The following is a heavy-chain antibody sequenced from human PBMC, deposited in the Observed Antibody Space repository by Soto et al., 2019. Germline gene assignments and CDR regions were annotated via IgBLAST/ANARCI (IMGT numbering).Heavy chain of an antibody. V-gene: IGHV3-30*18. D-gene: IGHD3-22*01. J-gene: IGHJ4*02. CDR2: ISYDGSNK. Sequence: LRLSCAASGFTFSSYGMHWVRQAPGKGLEWVAVISYDGSNKYYADSVKGRFTISRDNSKNTLYLQMNSLRAEDTAVYYCAKVGPDGYYYDSSGYYPPGYWGQGTLVTVSS. CDR3: AKVGPDGYYYDSSGYYPPGY. CDR1: GFTFSSYG.